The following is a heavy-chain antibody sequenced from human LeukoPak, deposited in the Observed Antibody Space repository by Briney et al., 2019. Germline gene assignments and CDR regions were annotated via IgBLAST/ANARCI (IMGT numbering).Heavy chain of an antibody. Sequence: GGSLRLSCAASGFTFTSYAMTWVRQAPGKGLDWVALIGARDGRTYYADPVKGRFTISRDNFKNTLYLQMNSLRAEDTAIYYCAKGLYDYALDVWGQGTAVTVSS. CDR3: AKGLYDYALDV. CDR2: IGARDGRT. V-gene: IGHV3-23*01. J-gene: IGHJ6*02. CDR1: GFTFTSYA.